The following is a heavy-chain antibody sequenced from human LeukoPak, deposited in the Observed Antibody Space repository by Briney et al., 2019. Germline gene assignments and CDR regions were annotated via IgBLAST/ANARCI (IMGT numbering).Heavy chain of an antibody. V-gene: IGHV3-11*01. CDR1: GFTFSDYY. CDR3: ARCGAGSFDWSLNYFDY. D-gene: IGHD3-9*01. J-gene: IGHJ4*02. CDR2: ISSSGSTI. Sequence: VGSLRLSCAASGFTFSDYYISWIRQAPGKGLEWVSYISSSGSTIYYADSLKGRFTISRDNAKNSLYLRMNSLRAETPTVYNFARCGAGSFDWSLNYFDYWGQGTLVTVSS.